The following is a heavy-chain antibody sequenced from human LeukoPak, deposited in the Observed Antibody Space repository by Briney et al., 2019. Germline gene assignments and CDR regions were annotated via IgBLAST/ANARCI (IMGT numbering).Heavy chain of an antibody. CDR1: GYTFTGYY. V-gene: IGHV1-2*02. CDR2: INPNSGGT. D-gene: IGHD3-9*01. CDR3: ARVRYDILTHYYYYGMDV. J-gene: IGHJ6*02. Sequence: ASVKVSCKASGYTFTGYYMHWVRQAPGQGLEWMGWINPNSGGTNYAQKFQGRVAMTRDTSISTAYMELSRLRSDDTAVYYCARVRYDILTHYYYYGMDVWGQGTTVTVS.